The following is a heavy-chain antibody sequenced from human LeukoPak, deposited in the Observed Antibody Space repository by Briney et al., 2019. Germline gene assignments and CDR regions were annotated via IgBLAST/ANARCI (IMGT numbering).Heavy chain of an antibody. D-gene: IGHD3/OR15-3a*01. CDR3: AGGAGWTAED. V-gene: IGHV3-7*03. J-gene: IGHJ4*02. CDR1: GFTSSEYW. CDR2: IKQDGTEN. Sequence: GGSLRLSCVASGFTSSEYWMTWVRHAPGTGLEWVANIKQDGTENTYVDSVKGRFTISRDNTENSMYLQMNSLRVEDTAVYFCAGGAGWTAEDWGQGTQVTVSS.